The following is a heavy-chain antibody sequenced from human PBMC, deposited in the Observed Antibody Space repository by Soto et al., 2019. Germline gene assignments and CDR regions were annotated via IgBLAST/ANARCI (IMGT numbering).Heavy chain of an antibody. CDR3: ARYRLAADLSDFDY. D-gene: IGHD6-25*01. Sequence: EVQLVESGGGLVQPGRSLRLSCTGSGFTLGAYAMSWVRQAPRMGLEWVGSIRSRAYGGTTEYAASVKGRFTISRDASKSIAYLQMDSLKTEDTAMYFCARYRLAADLSDFDYWGQGTLVTVSS. J-gene: IGHJ4*02. CDR2: IRSRAYGGTT. CDR1: GFTLGAYA. V-gene: IGHV3-49*04.